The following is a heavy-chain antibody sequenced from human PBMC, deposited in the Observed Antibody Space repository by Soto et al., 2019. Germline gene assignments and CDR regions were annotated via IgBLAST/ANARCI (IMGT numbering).Heavy chain of an antibody. CDR1: GFTFPNAG. V-gene: IGHV3-15*07. CDR3: TACLGAFRA. Sequence: EVQLVESGGDLVQPGGSLRLSCAASGFTFPNAGMNWVRQAPGKGLEWVGRIGASTDGGATEYAASVKGRFTISRDDSISAVYLQMKSLNAEDAAVYYCTACLGAFRAWCQGTLVIVSS. D-gene: IGHD1-26*01. J-gene: IGHJ5*02. CDR2: IGASTDGGAT.